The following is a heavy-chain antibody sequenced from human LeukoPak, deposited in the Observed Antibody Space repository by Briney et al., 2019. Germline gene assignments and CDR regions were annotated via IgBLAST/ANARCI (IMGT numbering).Heavy chain of an antibody. CDR2: IYPGDSDT. D-gene: IGHD7-27*01. Sequence: GESLKISCKGSGYSFTSHWIGWVRQMPGKGLEWMGIIYPGDSDTRYSPPFQGQVTISADKSISTAYLQWSSLKASDTAMYYCARHQRLTGDSLAAFDIWGQGTMVTVSS. CDR1: GYSFTSHW. J-gene: IGHJ3*02. V-gene: IGHV5-51*01. CDR3: ARHQRLTGDSLAAFDI.